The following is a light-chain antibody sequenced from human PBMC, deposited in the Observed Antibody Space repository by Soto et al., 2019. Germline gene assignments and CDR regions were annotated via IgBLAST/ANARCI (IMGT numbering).Light chain of an antibody. CDR3: YQWHNGTPPIT. J-gene: IGKJ5*01. Sequence: EVVLTQSPGTLSLSPGERATLSCRASQTVRNNYLAWYQQKPGQAPRLLIYDASSRATGIPVRFSVSGCGTDLTLTISRLKLEDDAFDVYYQWHNGTPPITFGQGTRLEIK. CDR1: QTVRNNY. V-gene: IGKV3-20*01. CDR2: DAS.